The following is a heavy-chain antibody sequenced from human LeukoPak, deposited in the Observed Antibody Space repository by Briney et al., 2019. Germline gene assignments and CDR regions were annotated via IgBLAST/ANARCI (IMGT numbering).Heavy chain of an antibody. D-gene: IGHD6-13*01. V-gene: IGHV1-18*01. CDR3: ARDSPKIAAAGLDY. CDR2: ISAYNGNT. J-gene: IGHJ4*02. Sequence: ASVKVSCKASGYSFTNYDISWVRQAPGQGLEWMGWISAYNGNTNYAQKLQGRVTMTTDTSTSTAYMELRSLRSDDTAVYYCARDSPKIAAAGLDYWGQGTLVTVSS. CDR1: GYSFTNYD.